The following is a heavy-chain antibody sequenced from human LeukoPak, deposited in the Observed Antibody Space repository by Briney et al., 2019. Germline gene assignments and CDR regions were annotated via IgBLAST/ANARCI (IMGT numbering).Heavy chain of an antibody. CDR1: GFTFSHYW. J-gene: IGHJ5*02. V-gene: IGHV3-74*01. CDR3: ARGTRVAAAPGWCDP. CDR2: INSDGSST. D-gene: IGHD2-15*01. Sequence: HPGGSLRLSCAASGFTFSHYWMPWVRQAPGKGLVWVSRINSDGSSTSYADSVKGRFTISRDNAKNTLYLQMNSLRGEDTAVYYCARGTRVAAAPGWCDPGGQGTLVTVSS.